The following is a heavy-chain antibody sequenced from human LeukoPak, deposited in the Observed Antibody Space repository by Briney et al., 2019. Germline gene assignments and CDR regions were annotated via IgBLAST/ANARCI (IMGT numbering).Heavy chain of an antibody. CDR3: ARVLRYFDWLGPYYFDY. V-gene: IGHV1-2*02. Sequence: GASVKVSCKASGYTFTSYYMHWVRQAPGQGLEWMGWINPNSGGTNYAQKFQGRVTMTRDTSISTAYMELSRLRSDDTAVYYCARVLRYFDWLGPYYFDYWGQGTLVTVSS. CDR1: GYTFTSYY. CDR2: INPNSGGT. J-gene: IGHJ4*02. D-gene: IGHD3-9*01.